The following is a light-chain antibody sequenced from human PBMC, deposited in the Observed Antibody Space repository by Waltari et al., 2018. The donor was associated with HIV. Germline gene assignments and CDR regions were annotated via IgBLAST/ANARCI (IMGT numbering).Light chain of an antibody. CDR1: QSVFSNMNNKNY. V-gene: IGKV4-1*01. J-gene: IGKJ2*01. CDR2: WAS. CDR3: QQYLGIPRT. Sequence: DIVMTQSPESLAVSLGERATINCRSSQSVFSNMNNKNYLSWYQQKPGQPPKLLIYWASTRESGVPDRFSGSGSETDVSLTISSLQAEDVAVYYCQQYLGIPRTFGQGTKLEIK.